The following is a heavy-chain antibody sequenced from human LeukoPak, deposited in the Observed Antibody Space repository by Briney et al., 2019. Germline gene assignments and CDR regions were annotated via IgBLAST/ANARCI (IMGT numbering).Heavy chain of an antibody. CDR1: GCTFSSYE. CDR2: ISSSGSTI. D-gene: IGHD3-10*02. CDR3: AELGITMIGGV. J-gene: IGHJ6*04. V-gene: IGHV3-48*03. Sequence: GGSLRLSCAASGCTFSSYEMNWVRQAPGKGLEWVSYISSSGSTIYYADSVKGRFTISRDNAKNSLYLQMNSLRAEDTAVYYCAELGITMIGGVWGKGTTVTISS.